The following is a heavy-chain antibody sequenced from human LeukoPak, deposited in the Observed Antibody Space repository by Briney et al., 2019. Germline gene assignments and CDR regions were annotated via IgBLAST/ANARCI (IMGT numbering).Heavy chain of an antibody. J-gene: IGHJ4*02. CDR1: GFTVSSDY. D-gene: IGHD5-18*01. CDR3: ARGNLYTAATIEDY. Sequence: PGGSLRLSCAVSGFTVSSDYMNWVRQAPGKGLEWVSVIYSGGTTFYADSVKGRFTVSRDNSKNTLYLQMTSLRGEDTSLYYCARGNLYTAATIEDYWGQGTLVTVSS. CDR2: IYSGGTT. V-gene: IGHV3-53*05.